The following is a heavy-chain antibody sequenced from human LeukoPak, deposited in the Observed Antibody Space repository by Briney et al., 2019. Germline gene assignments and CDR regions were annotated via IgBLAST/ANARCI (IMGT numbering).Heavy chain of an antibody. V-gene: IGHV3-30*18. D-gene: IGHD6-19*01. Sequence: PGRSLRLSCPASGFTFSSYAMHWVRQAPGKGLEWVAVISYDGSNKYYADSVEGRSTISRDNSENTEYLQMNSVRAEDTAVYYCAKDGSYSSGRLPDHWGQGTLVTVSS. CDR3: AKDGSYSSGRLPDH. CDR1: GFTFSSYA. J-gene: IGHJ4*02. CDR2: ISYDGSNK.